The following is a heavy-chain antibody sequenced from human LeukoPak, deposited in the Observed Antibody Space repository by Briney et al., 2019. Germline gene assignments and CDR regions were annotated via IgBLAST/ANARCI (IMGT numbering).Heavy chain of an antibody. CDR2: ISYDGNNK. V-gene: IGHV3-30*18. J-gene: IGHJ4*02. Sequence: GRSLRLSCAASGFTFSNYGMHWVRQAPGKGREWVALISYDGNNKYYSGSTTGRFTISRDNSKNTLYLQMNSLRAEDTAVYYCAKDIDYGGANWGQGTLVIVSS. CDR3: AKDIDYGGAN. CDR1: GFTFSNYG. D-gene: IGHD4-23*01.